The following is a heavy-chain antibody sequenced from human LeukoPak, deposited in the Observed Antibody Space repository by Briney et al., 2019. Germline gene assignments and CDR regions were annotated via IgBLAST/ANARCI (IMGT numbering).Heavy chain of an antibody. CDR2: ISSSGNTI. CDR3: ARDPYSSGWYGMCDY. D-gene: IGHD6-19*01. CDR1: GFTSSRHS. Sequence: GGSLRLSCAASGFTSSRHSMNWVRQAPGKRLEWVSYISSSGNTIYYADSVKGRFTISRDNAKNSLYLQMNSLRAEDTAVYYCARDPYSSGWYGMCDYWGQGTLVTVSS. J-gene: IGHJ4*02. V-gene: IGHV3-48*04.